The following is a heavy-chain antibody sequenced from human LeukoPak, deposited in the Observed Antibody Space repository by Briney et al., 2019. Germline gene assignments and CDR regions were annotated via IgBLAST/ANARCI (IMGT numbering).Heavy chain of an antibody. D-gene: IGHD2-2*01. CDR2: IYTSGST. J-gene: IGHJ3*02. V-gene: IGHV4-4*07. CDR3: ARSRCSSISCASRGAFDI. Sequence: PSETLSLTCNVSGGSISNYYWSWIRQPAGKGLELIGRIYTSGSTNYNPSLKSRVTMSVDTSKNQISLKLSSVTAADTAVYYCARSRCSSISCASRGAFDIWGQGTMVTVSS. CDR1: GGSISNYY.